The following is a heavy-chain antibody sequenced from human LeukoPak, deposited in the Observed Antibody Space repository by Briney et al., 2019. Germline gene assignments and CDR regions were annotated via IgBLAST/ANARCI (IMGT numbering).Heavy chain of an antibody. CDR3: AREVDDILTGQARAFDS. V-gene: IGHV4-61*02. Sequence: SETLSLTCTVSGDSISSGEYYWSWIRPPAGKGLEWIGRISSSGSTNYNPSLQSRVTISVDTSNNQCSLRLNSVTAADTAVYYCAREVDDILTGQARAFDSWGQGTMVTVSS. CDR2: ISSSGST. CDR1: GDSISSGEYY. J-gene: IGHJ3*02. D-gene: IGHD3-9*01.